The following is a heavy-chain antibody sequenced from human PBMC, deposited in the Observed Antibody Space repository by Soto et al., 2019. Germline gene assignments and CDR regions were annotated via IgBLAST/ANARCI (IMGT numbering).Heavy chain of an antibody. J-gene: IGHJ4*02. Sequence: ASVKVSCKASGYTFTGYYMHWVRQAPGQGLEWMGWINPNSGGTNYAQKFQGRVTMTRDTSISTAYMELSRLRPDDTAVYYCARAVRRTGIAAAGFDYWGQGTLVTVSS. CDR3: ARAVRRTGIAAAGFDY. CDR1: GYTFTGYY. D-gene: IGHD6-13*01. V-gene: IGHV1-2*02. CDR2: INPNSGGT.